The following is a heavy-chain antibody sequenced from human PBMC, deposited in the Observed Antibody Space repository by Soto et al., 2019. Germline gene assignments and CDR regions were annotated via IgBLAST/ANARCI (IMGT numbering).Heavy chain of an antibody. D-gene: IGHD6-19*01. CDR2: IYYSGST. CDR3: ARRGGWYDDYFDY. J-gene: IGHJ4*02. V-gene: IGHV4-61*01. Sequence: SETLSLTCTVSGGSVSSGIYYWSWIRQPPGKGLEWIGYIYYSGSTNYNPSLKSRVTISVDTSKNQFSLKLSSVTAADTAVYYCARRGGWYDDYFDYWGQGTLVTVSS. CDR1: GGSVSSGIYY.